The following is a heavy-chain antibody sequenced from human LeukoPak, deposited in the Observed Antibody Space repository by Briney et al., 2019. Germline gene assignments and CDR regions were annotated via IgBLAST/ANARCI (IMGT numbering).Heavy chain of an antibody. Sequence: ASVKVSCKASGYTFTSYYMHWVRQAPGQGLEWMGWISGYNGDTNYAQKFQGRVAMTTDSSTSTAYMELRSLRSDDTAVYYCAREEGGKYYYMDVWGKGTTVTVSS. J-gene: IGHJ6*03. V-gene: IGHV1-18*04. CDR3: AREEGGKYYYMDV. D-gene: IGHD3-16*01. CDR1: GYTFTSYY. CDR2: ISGYNGDT.